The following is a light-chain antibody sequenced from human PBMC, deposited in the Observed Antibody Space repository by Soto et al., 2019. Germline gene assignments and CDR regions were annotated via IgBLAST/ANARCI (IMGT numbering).Light chain of an antibody. CDR1: SSNIGAGYD. Sequence: QSVLTQPPSVSGAPGQRVTISCTGSSSNIGAGYDGHWYQQLPGTAPKLLIYGNSNRPSGVPDRFSGSKSGTSAPLAITGLQSEDEADYYCQSYDSSLSGTYVFGTGTQLTVL. CDR3: QSYDSSLSGTYV. V-gene: IGLV1-40*01. J-gene: IGLJ1*01. CDR2: GNS.